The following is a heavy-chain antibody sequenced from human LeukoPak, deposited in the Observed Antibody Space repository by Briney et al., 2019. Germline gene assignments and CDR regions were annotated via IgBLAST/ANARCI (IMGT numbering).Heavy chain of an antibody. CDR1: GFTFSSYW. CDR2: IKQDGSEK. CDR3: AREAKGLYSYGYANYYFDY. V-gene: IGHV3-7*01. Sequence: GGSLRLSCAASGFTFSSYWMSWVRQAPGKGLEWVANIKQDGSEKYYVDSVKGRFTISRDNAKNSLYLQMNSLRAEDTAVYYCAREAKGLYSYGYANYYFDYWGQGTLVTVSS. J-gene: IGHJ4*02. D-gene: IGHD5-18*01.